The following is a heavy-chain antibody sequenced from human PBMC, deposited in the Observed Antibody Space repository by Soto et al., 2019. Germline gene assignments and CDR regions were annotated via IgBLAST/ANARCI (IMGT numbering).Heavy chain of an antibody. D-gene: IGHD3-16*01. J-gene: IGHJ4*02. CDR3: ARALGEGSSQGLDY. V-gene: IGHV4-31*03. CDR1: GGSISSGGYY. CDR2: TYYSGST. Sequence: TSETLSLTCTVSGGSISSGGYYWSWIRQHPGKGLEWIGYTYYSGSTYYNPSLKSRVTISVDTSKNQFSLKLSSVTAADTAVYYCARALGEGSSQGLDYWGQGTLVTVSS.